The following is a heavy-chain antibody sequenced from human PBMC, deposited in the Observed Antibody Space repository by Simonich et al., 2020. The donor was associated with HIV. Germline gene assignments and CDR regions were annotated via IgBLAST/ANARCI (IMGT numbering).Heavy chain of an antibody. D-gene: IGHD3-10*01. Sequence: EVQLVESGGGLVQPGRSLRLSCAASGFTFDDYAMNWVRQAPGKGLECVSGYSWNSGSIGYADSVKGRFTISRDNAKNSLYLQMNSLRAEDTALYYCAKDKGAYYGSGSPVYWGQGTLVTVSS. V-gene: IGHV3-9*01. CDR1: GFTFDDYA. J-gene: IGHJ4*02. CDR2: YSWNSGSI. CDR3: AKDKGAYYGSGSPVY.